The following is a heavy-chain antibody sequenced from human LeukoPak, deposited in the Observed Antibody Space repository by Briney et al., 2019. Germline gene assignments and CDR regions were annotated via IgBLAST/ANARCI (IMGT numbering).Heavy chain of an antibody. CDR2: IQGDGSHT. D-gene: IGHD2-15*01. Sequence: GGSLRLSCVASGFTFSKNWMHWVRQAPGKGLVWVSRIQGDGSHTNYADSVKGRFSISRDNAKNTVYLQMNSLRAEDTGIYYCARGTSAGGPISPFDFWGQGTVVTVSS. J-gene: IGHJ4*02. CDR1: GFTFSKNW. V-gene: IGHV3-74*01. CDR3: ARGTSAGGPISPFDF.